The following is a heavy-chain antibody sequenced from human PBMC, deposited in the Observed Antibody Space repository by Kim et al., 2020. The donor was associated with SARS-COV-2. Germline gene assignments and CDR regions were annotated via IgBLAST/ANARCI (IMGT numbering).Heavy chain of an antibody. J-gene: IGHJ4*02. CDR3: ARENYDTSAYYHPWLDY. CDR1: GFTFSSYW. CDR2: INSDGSIT. Sequence: GGSLRLSCAASGFTFSSYWMHWVRQAPGKGLVWVSRINSDGSITSYADSVKGRFTISRDNAKNTLYLQMNNLRAEDTAVYYCARENYDTSAYYHPWLDYWGQGTLVSVSS. D-gene: IGHD3-22*01. V-gene: IGHV3-74*01.